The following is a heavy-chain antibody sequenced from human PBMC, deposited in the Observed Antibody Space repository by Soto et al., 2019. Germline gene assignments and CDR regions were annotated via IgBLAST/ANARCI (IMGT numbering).Heavy chain of an antibody. J-gene: IGHJ4*02. V-gene: IGHV4-4*02. CDR1: GGSISSSNW. Sequence: QVQLQESGPRLVKPSGTLSLTCAVSGGSISSSNWWTWVRQSPGKGLEWIGEIYHSGSTNYNPSLTRLLTISVDTSKNQFSLRLNSVPAADTAMYYCAREQGAFIDWGQGTLVTVSS. D-gene: IGHD3-16*02. CDR2: IYHSGST. CDR3: AREQGAFID.